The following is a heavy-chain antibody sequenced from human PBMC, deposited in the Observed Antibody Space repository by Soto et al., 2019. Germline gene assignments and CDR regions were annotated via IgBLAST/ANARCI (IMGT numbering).Heavy chain of an antibody. Sequence: AASVKVSCKASGYTFTSYAMHWVRQAPGQRLEWMGWINAGNGNTKYSQKFQGRVTITRDTSASTAYMELSSLRSEDTAVYYCARDRNYGDYRTNKAYNWFDPWGQGPLVTVSS. J-gene: IGHJ5*02. CDR1: GYTFTSYA. CDR3: ARDRNYGDYRTNKAYNWFDP. V-gene: IGHV1-3*01. CDR2: INAGNGNT. D-gene: IGHD4-17*01.